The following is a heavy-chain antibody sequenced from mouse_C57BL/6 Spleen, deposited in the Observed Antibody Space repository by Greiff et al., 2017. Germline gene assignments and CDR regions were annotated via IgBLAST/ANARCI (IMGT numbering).Heavy chain of an antibody. V-gene: IGHV1-53*01. J-gene: IGHJ4*01. CDR3: ARELAYGYEEGYYAMDY. Sequence: QVQLQQPGTELVKPGASVKLSCKASGYTFTSYWMHWVKQRPGQGLEWIGNINPSNGGTNYNEKFKSKATLTVDQSSRTAYMQLSSLTSEDSAVYYCARELAYGYEEGYYAMDYWGQGTSVTVSS. CDR2: INPSNGGT. D-gene: IGHD2-2*01. CDR1: GYTFTSYW.